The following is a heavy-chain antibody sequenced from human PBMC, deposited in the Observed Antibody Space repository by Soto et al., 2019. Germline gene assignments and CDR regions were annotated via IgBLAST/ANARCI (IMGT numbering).Heavy chain of an antibody. CDR1: GGSISSGDYY. CDR2: IYYSGST. D-gene: IGHD2-2*01. V-gene: IGHV4-30-4*01. J-gene: IGHJ6*02. CDR3: ARLQGYCITTGCYVDYYYGMDV. Sequence: SETLSLTCTVSGGSISSGDYYWSWIRQPPGKGLEWIGYIYYSGSTYYNPSLKSRLTVSVDTSKNQFSLKVSSVTAADTAVYYCARLQGYCITTGCYVDYYYGMDVWGQGTTVTVSS.